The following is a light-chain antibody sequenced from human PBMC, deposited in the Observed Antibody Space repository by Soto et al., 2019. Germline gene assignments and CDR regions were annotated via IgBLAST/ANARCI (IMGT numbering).Light chain of an antibody. Sequence: QSVLTQPPSVSGAPGQRVTISCTGSSSNIGAGYDVHWYQQLPGTPPNLLIYGXXNRPSGXXXXFSGSKSGTSASLAITGLQAEDEADDYCQSYDSSLSGSVFGGGTQLTVL. V-gene: IGLV1-40*01. CDR3: QSYDSSLSGSV. CDR1: SSNIGAGYD. J-gene: IGLJ7*01. CDR2: GXX.